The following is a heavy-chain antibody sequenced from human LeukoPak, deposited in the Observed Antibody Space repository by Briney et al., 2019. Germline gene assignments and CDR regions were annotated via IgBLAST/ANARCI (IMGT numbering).Heavy chain of an antibody. D-gene: IGHD1-1*01. V-gene: IGHV3-23*01. CDR2: INGRGDDT. J-gene: IGHJ4*02. CDR1: GFTFSTYT. Sequence: PGGSLRLSCAASGFTFSTYTMTWVRQAPGKGLECVSTINGRGDDTYYADSVKGRSTISRDNSRNTVYLQMNSLRVEDTAVYYCAKDRAGTPWADWGQGTLVTVSS. CDR3: AKDRAGTPWAD.